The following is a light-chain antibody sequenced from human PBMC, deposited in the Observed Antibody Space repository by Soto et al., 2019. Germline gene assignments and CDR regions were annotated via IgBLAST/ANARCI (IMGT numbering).Light chain of an antibody. CDR3: QQYGSSPG. CDR1: QSVSSSY. V-gene: IGKV3-20*01. J-gene: IGKJ1*01. Sequence: EIVLTQSPGTLSLSPGERATLSCRASQSVSSSYLAWYQQKPGQAPRLLIYGASSRATGIPDRFSGSGSGTDFTLTISRLEPEEFAVYYCQQYGSSPGFGQGTKVEIK. CDR2: GAS.